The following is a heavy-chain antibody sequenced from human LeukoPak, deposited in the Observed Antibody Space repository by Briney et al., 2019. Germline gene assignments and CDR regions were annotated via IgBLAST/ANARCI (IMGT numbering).Heavy chain of an antibody. J-gene: IGHJ4*02. CDR3: ARRNTAMVGGLDY. D-gene: IGHD5-18*01. CDR2: MNPNSGNT. Sequence: ASVKVSCKASGYTFTTYDINWVRQATGQGLEWMGWMNPNSGNTGYAQKFQGRVTMTRNTSISTAFMELSGLRSEDTAVYFCARRNTAMVGGLDYWGQGSLVNGSS. CDR1: GYTFTTYD. V-gene: IGHV1-8*01.